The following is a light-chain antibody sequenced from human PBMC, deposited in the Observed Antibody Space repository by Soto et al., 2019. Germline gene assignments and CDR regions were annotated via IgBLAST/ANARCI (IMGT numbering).Light chain of an antibody. V-gene: IGLV1-44*01. CDR3: ATWDDSLNLPV. CDR1: SPNIGSNT. CDR2: SND. J-gene: IGLJ2*01. Sequence: QSVLTQPASVSGAPGETGTISCSGSSPNIGSNTVNWYQQVPATATKLLIYSNDQRPSGVPDRFSASKSGTSASLAISGPQSEDVAEYSWATWDDSLNLPVFGGGSKVTVL.